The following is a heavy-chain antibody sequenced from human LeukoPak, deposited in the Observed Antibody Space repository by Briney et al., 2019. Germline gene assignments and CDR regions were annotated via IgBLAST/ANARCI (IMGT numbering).Heavy chain of an antibody. V-gene: IGHV3-48*03. J-gene: IGHJ6*03. Sequence: PGGSLRLSCAASGFTFSSYEMNWVRQAPGKGLEWVSYISSSGSTIYYADSVKGRFTISRDNAKNSLYLKMNSLRAEDTAVYYCARDGATYYYGSGSYTHYYMDVWGKGTTVTVSS. D-gene: IGHD3-10*01. CDR2: ISSSGSTI. CDR1: GFTFSSYE. CDR3: ARDGATYYYGSGSYTHYYMDV.